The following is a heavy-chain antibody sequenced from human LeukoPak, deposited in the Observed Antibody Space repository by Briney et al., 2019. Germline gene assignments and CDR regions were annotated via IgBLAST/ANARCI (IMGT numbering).Heavy chain of an antibody. J-gene: IGHJ4*02. CDR2: INTNTGNP. Sequence: ASVKVTCKASGYTFTDYYMHWVRHAPGPGHEWMGWINTNTGNPTYAQGFTGRIVFSFDTSVSTAYLQISSLKAEDSAVYYCAKLGLGAGVKTDWGQGTLATVSS. V-gene: IGHV7-4-1*02. CDR3: AKLGLGAGVKTD. CDR1: GYTFTDYY. D-gene: IGHD1-26*01.